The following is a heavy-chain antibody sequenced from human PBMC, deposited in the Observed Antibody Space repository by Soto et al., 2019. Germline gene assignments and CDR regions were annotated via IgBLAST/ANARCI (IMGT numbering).Heavy chain of an antibody. V-gene: IGHV3-30*18. D-gene: IGHD2-21*02. J-gene: IGHJ4*02. CDR3: AKDSPREVIVVVTALSS. CDR1: GFTFSSYG. Sequence: GGSLRLSCAASGFTFSSYGMHWVRQAPGKGLEWVAVISYDGSNKYYADSVKGRFTISRDNSKNTLYLQMNSLRAEDTAVYYCAKDSPREVIVVVTALSSWGQGTLVTVSS. CDR2: ISYDGSNK.